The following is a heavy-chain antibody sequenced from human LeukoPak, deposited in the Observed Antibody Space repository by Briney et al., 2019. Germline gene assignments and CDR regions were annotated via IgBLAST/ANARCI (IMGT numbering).Heavy chain of an antibody. CDR3: ARDPSIAAAGDYFDY. CDR1: GYTFTSYY. D-gene: IGHD6-13*01. Sequence: ASVKVSCKASGYTFTSYYMHWVRQAPGQGLEWMGIINPSGGSTSYAQKFQGRVTMTRDTSTSTVYMELSSLRSGDTAVYYCARDPSIAAAGDYFDYWGQGTLVTVSS. CDR2: INPSGGST. V-gene: IGHV1-46*01. J-gene: IGHJ4*02.